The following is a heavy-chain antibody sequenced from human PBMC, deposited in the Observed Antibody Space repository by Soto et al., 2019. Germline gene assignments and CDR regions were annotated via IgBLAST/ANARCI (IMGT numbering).Heavy chain of an antibody. V-gene: IGHV4-30-4*01. CDR2: IYYSGST. D-gene: IGHD3-3*01. CDR3: ARVSAIFGVVTKPFDY. J-gene: IGHJ4*02. Sequence: PSETLSLTCTVSGGSISSGDYYWNWIRQPPGKGLERIGYIYYSGSTYYNPSLKSRVTISVDTSKNQFSLKLSSVTAADTAVYYCARVSAIFGVVTKPFDYWGQGTLVTVSS. CDR1: GGSISSGDYY.